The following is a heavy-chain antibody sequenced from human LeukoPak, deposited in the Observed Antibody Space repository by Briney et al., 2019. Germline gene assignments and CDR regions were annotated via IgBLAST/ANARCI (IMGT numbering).Heavy chain of an antibody. J-gene: IGHJ3*02. CDR1: GGTFSSYA. CDR3: ARDPIRGGVSHAFDI. D-gene: IGHD2/OR15-2a*01. V-gene: IGHV1-69*04. CDR2: IIPILGIT. Sequence: SVKVSCKASGGTFSSYAISWVRQAPGQGLEWMGRIIPILGITNYAQKFQGRVTITADKSTSTAYMELSSLRSEDTAVYYCARDPIRGGVSHAFDIWGQGTMVTVSS.